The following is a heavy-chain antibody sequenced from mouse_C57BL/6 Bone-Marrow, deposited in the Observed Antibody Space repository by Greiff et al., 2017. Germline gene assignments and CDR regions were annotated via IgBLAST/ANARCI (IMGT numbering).Heavy chain of an antibody. D-gene: IGHD1-3*01. Sequence: VKLVESGAELVRPGASVKLSCKASGYSFTDYNINWVKQRHGQRLEWIAIIYPKCGNTCYNQKFKGKATLTAEQSSSTAYMQLNSLTSEDSAVYYCAREIMGDNSWLDYWGQGTSVTVSA. CDR3: AREIMGDNSWLDY. V-gene: IGHV1-76*01. J-gene: IGHJ3*01. CDR1: GYSFTDYN. CDR2: IYPKCGNT.